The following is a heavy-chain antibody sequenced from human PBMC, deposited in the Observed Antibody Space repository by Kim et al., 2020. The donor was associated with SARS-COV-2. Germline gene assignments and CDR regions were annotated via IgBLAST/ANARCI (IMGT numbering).Heavy chain of an antibody. Sequence: SETLSLTCAVYGGSFSGYYWSWIRQPPGKGLEWIGEINHSGSTNYNPSLKSRVTISVDTSKNQFSLKLSSVTAADTAVYYCARGPRATAPFDLWGRGTLVTVSS. V-gene: IGHV4-34*01. CDR2: INHSGST. J-gene: IGHJ2*01. CDR3: ARGPRATAPFDL. D-gene: IGHD5-18*01. CDR1: GGSFSGYY.